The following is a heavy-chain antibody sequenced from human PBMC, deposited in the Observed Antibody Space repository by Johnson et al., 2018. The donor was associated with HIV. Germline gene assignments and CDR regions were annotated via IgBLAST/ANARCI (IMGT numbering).Heavy chain of an antibody. J-gene: IGHJ3*02. CDR2: IYSGGST. CDR3: ARGYIWTGYAVALDM. Sequence: VQLVESGGGVVQPGGSLRLSCAASGFTVSRNYMTWVRQAPGKGLEWVSVIYSGGSTYHADSVKGRFTISRDNSKNTVYLQMTSLRAEDTAVYNCARGYIWTGYAVALDMWGQGTMVTVSS. V-gene: IGHV3-66*01. CDR1: GFTVSRNY. D-gene: IGHD3-9*01.